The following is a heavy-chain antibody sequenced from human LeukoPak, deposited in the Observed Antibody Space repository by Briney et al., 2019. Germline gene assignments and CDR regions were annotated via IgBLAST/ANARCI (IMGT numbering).Heavy chain of an antibody. CDR1: GFILNNFA. V-gene: IGHV3-73*01. J-gene: IGHJ4*02. CDR2: IRGRSDGDRSDGL. Sequence: GGSLRLSCAASGFILNNFALHWVRQAPGKGLEWVGRIRGRSDGDRSDGLAYADSVKGRFTISRDDAKNTAYLHMYSLKREDTALYFCTRSVGFGFDYWGQGTPAAVSS. CDR3: TRSVGFGFDY. D-gene: IGHD3-3*01.